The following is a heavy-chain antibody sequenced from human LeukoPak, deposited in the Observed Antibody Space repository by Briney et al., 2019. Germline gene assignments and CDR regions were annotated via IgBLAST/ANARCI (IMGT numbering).Heavy chain of an antibody. D-gene: IGHD3-10*01. CDR3: ARDQEGGRWFGELFESWFDP. V-gene: IGHV4-4*07. J-gene: IGHJ5*02. Sequence: SETLSLTCTVSGGSISNYYWSWIRQPAGKELEWIGRIDNSGSTKYNPSLKSRVTMSVDTSKNQFSLNLSSVTAADTAVYYCARDQEGGRWFGELFESWFDPWGQGTLVTVSS. CDR1: GGSISNYY. CDR2: IDNSGST.